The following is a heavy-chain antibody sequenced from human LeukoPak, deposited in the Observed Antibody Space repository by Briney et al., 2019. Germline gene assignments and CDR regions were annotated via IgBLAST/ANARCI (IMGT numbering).Heavy chain of an antibody. CDR3: AILLSPFGEDTFDI. Sequence: GRSLRLSCAASGFTFSSHAMHWVRQAPGKGLEWVAVISYDGSNKYYADSVKGRFIISRDNSKNTLYLQMNSLRAEDTAVYYCAILLSPFGEDTFDIWGQGTMVTVSS. V-gene: IGHV3-30*04. CDR2: ISYDGSNK. J-gene: IGHJ3*02. CDR1: GFTFSSHA. D-gene: IGHD3-10*01.